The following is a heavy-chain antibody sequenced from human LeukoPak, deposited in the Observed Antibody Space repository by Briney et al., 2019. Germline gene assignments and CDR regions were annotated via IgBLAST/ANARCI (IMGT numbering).Heavy chain of an antibody. D-gene: IGHD6-13*01. CDR3: ARDFDVAAAGNFDY. CDR2: INWNGGST. V-gene: IGHV3-20*04. CDR1: GFTLSSYA. Sequence: GGSLRLSCAASGFTLSSYAMTWVRQAPGKGLEWVSGINWNGGSTGSADSVKGRFTISRDNAKNSLYLQMNSLRAEDTALYYCARDFDVAAAGNFDYWGQGTLVTVSS. J-gene: IGHJ4*02.